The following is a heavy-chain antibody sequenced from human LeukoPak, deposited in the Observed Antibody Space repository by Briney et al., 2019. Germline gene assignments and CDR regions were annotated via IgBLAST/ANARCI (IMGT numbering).Heavy chain of an antibody. CDR1: GFTFSSYA. V-gene: IGHV3-23*01. J-gene: IGHJ4*02. D-gene: IGHD6-13*01. CDR2: ISGSGGST. CDR3: AKLPYSYGSGYSSSWYWEYYFDY. Sequence: GGSLRLSCAASGFTFSSYAMSWVRQAPGKGLEWVSAISGSGGSTYYADSVKGRFTISRDNSKNTLYLQMNSLRAEDTAVYYCAKLPYSYGSGYSSSWYWEYYFDYWAREPWSPSPQ.